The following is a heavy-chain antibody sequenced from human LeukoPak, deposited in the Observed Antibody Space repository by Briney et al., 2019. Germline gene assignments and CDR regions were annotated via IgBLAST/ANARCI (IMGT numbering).Heavy chain of an antibody. CDR2: IYYSGST. Sequence: SETLSLTCTVSGGSLSSYYWSWIRQPPGEGLEWIGYIYYSGSTNYNPSLKSRVTISVDTSKNQFSLKLSSVTAADTAVYYCASLDFWSGYLSLEGDAFDIWGQGTMVTVSS. CDR3: ASLDFWSGYLSLEGDAFDI. D-gene: IGHD3-3*01. V-gene: IGHV4-59*01. J-gene: IGHJ3*02. CDR1: GGSLSSYY.